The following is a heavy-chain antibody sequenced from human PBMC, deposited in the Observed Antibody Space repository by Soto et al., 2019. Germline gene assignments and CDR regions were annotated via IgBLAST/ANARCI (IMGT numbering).Heavy chain of an antibody. CDR1: GGSISSGGYY. Sequence: QVQLQESGPGLVKPSQTLSLTCTVSGGSISSGGYYWSWIRQHPGKGLEWIGYIYYSGSTYYNPSLKSRVTISVGTSKSQFSLKLSSVTAADTAVYYCARIYSYGYARYFDYWGQGTLVTVSS. D-gene: IGHD5-18*01. CDR3: ARIYSYGYARYFDY. V-gene: IGHV4-31*03. CDR2: IYYSGST. J-gene: IGHJ4*02.